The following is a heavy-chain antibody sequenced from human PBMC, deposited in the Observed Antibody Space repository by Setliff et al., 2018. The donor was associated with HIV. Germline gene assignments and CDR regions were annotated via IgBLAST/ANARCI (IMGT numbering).Heavy chain of an antibody. CDR1: TDSFSNRGFY. CDR2: VYYSGST. J-gene: IGHJ6*03. CDR3: NIYYYYYMDV. V-gene: IGHV4-39*01. Sequence: SETLSLTCTVSTDSFSNRGFYWGWVRQPPGRGLEWIGSVYYSGSTYYNPSLKSRVTISVDTSKNQLSLKLTSMTAADTAVYYCNIYYYYYMDVWGQGTLVTVSS.